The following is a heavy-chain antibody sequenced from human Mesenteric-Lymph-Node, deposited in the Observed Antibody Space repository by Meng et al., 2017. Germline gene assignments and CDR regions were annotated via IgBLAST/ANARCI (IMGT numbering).Heavy chain of an antibody. J-gene: IGHJ4*02. D-gene: IGHD3-16*01. CDR3: ASGGGYMGDYGFDY. CDR1: GFTFTSSA. CDR2: IVVGSGNT. Sequence: SVKVSCKASGFTFTSSAVQWVRQARGQRLEWIGWIVVGSGNTNYAQKFQERVTITRDMSTSTAYMELSSLRAEDTAVYYCASGGGYMGDYGFDYWGQGTLVTVSS. V-gene: IGHV1-58*01.